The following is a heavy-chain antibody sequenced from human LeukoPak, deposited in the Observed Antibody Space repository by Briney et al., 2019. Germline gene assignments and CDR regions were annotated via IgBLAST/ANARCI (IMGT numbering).Heavy chain of an antibody. CDR1: GFTVSSNY. D-gene: IGHD1-26*01. J-gene: IGHJ3*02. CDR2: IYSGGST. Sequence: GGSLRLSCAASGFTVSSNYMSWVRQAPGKGLEWVSVIYSGGSTYYADSVKGRFTISRDNSKNTLYLQMNSLRAEDTAVYYCARESLRGYSGSYYGPHAFDIWGQGTMVTVSS. CDR3: ARESLRGYSGSYYGPHAFDI. V-gene: IGHV3-53*01.